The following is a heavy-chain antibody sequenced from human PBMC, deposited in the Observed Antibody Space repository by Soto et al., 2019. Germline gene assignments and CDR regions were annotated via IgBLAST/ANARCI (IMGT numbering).Heavy chain of an antibody. CDR2: ISAYSGDT. Sequence: QVQLVQSGAEVKKPGASVKVSCKGSGYTFSTYAIAWVRQAPGQGLEWMAWISAYSGDTNYAPKVQGRATLTTDTSTTTAYLELRSPTSADSAVYYCARAGSGLLPFDYWGQGTLVTVSS. CDR1: GYTFSTYA. J-gene: IGHJ4*02. CDR3: ARAGSGLLPFDY. V-gene: IGHV1-18*01. D-gene: IGHD6-19*01.